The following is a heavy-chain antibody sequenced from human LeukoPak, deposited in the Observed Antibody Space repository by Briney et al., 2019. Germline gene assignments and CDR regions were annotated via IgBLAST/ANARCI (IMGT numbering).Heavy chain of an antibody. J-gene: IGHJ6*03. D-gene: IGHD5-12*01. CDR1: GGTFSSYA. CDR3: ARKAGYSGYDDKGDYYYMDV. CDR2: IIPIFGTA. Sequence: SVKVSCKASGGTFSSYAINWVGQARGQGVEGMGRIIPIFGTANYAQKFQGRVTITTDESTTTAYMELSSLRSEDTAVYYCARKAGYSGYDDKGDYYYMDVWAKGPRSPSP. V-gene: IGHV1-69*05.